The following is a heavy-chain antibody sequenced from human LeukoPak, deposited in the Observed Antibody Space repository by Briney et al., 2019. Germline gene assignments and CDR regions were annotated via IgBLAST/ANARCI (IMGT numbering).Heavy chain of an antibody. Sequence: ASVKVSCKASGYTFTGYYMHWVRQAPGQGLEWMGWINPNSGGTNYAQKFQGRVTMTRDTPISTAYMELTSLRSDDTAVYYCAGGGVPVYYYYMDIWGKGTTVTISS. CDR3: AGGGVPVYYYYMDI. J-gene: IGHJ6*03. D-gene: IGHD3-10*01. CDR1: GYTFTGYY. V-gene: IGHV1-2*02. CDR2: INPNSGGT.